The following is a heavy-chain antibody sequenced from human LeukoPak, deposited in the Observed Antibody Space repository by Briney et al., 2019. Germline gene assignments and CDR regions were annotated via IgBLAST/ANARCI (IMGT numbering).Heavy chain of an antibody. V-gene: IGHV4-59*01. J-gene: IGHJ2*01. CDR3: AGDQGGAVAGWGPWYFDL. CDR1: GGSISSYY. CDR2: IYYSVST. Sequence: PSETLSLTCTVSGGSISSYYWSWIRQPPGKGLEWIGYIYYSVSTNYNPSLKSRVTISVDTSKNQFSLKLSSVTAAAAAVYDCAGDQGGAVAGWGPWYFDLWGRGTLVTVSS. D-gene: IGHD6-19*01.